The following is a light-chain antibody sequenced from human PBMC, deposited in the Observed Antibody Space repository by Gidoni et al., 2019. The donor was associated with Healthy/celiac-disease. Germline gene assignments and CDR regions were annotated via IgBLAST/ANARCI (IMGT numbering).Light chain of an antibody. CDR3: QQTNSFPYT. CDR2: GAS. CDR1: QSIKTTT. J-gene: IGKJ2*01. Sequence: DLQMNQSPSSLSASVGDTVTITCRGSQSIKTTTVSWYQQRPGKVPNRLIYGASSLETGVPSRFSGSGSGTDFTLTITSLQPEDFATYYCQQTNSFPYTFGQGSKLDI. V-gene: IGKV1-39*01.